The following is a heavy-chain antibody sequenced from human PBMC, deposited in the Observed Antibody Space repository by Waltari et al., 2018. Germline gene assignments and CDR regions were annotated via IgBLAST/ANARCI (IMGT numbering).Heavy chain of an antibody. D-gene: IGHD3-3*01. J-gene: IGHJ6*02. CDR3: ATDCWSGSGLYGMDV. CDR2: TIPICGTA. CDR1: GGTFSSYA. V-gene: IGHV1-69*01. Sequence: QVQLVQSGAEVKKPGSSVKVSCKASGGTFSSYAISWVRQAPGQGLEWMGGTIPICGTANYAQKCQGRGTITADESTSTAYMELSSLRSEDTAVYDCATDCWSGSGLYGMDVWGQGTTVTVSS.